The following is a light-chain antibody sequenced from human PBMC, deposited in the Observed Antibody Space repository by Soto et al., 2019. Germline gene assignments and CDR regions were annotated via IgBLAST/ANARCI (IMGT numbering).Light chain of an antibody. Sequence: DIQMTQSPSSLSASVGDRVTITCRARQSISSYLNWYQQNPGKAPKLLIYAASSLQSVVPSRFSGSGSGTDFTLTISSLQPEEFATYYCQQSYSTPPITFGQGTRLEIK. CDR2: AAS. CDR3: QQSYSTPPIT. V-gene: IGKV1-39*01. J-gene: IGKJ5*01. CDR1: QSISSY.